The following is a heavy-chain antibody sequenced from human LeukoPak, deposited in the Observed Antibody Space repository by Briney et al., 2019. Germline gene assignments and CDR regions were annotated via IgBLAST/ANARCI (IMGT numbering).Heavy chain of an antibody. D-gene: IGHD2/OR15-2a*01. J-gene: IGHJ5*02. V-gene: IGHV4-34*01. Sequence: KTSETLSLTCAVYGGSFSGYYWSWIRQPPGKGLEWIGEINHSGSTNYNPSLKSRVTISVDTSKNQFSLKLSSVTAADTAVYYCARTFFTETWFDPWGQGTLVTVSS. CDR2: INHSGST. CDR3: ARTFFTETWFDP. CDR1: GGSFSGYY.